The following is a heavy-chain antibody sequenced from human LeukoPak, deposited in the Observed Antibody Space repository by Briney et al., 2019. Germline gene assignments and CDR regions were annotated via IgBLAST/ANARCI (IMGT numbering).Heavy chain of an antibody. CDR2: FDPEDGET. CDR1: GYTLTELS. D-gene: IGHD1-26*01. V-gene: IGHV1-24*01. Sequence: GASVKVSCKVSGYTLTELSMHWVRQAPGKGLEWMGGFDPEDGETIYAQKFQGRVTMTGDTSTDTAYMELSSLRSEDTAVYYCATEKFSGSYQPPQDWGQGTLVTVSS. CDR3: ATEKFSGSYQPPQD. J-gene: IGHJ4*02.